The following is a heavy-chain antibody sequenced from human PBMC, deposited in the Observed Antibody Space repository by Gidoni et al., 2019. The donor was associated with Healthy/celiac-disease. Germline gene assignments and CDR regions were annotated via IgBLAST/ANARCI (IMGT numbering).Heavy chain of an antibody. CDR1: GFTFSSYG. J-gene: IGHJ4*02. CDR2: ISYDGSNK. CDR3: ANPPKGY. V-gene: IGHV3-30*18. Sequence: QVQLVESGGGVVQPGRSLSLSCAASGFTFSSYGMHWVRQAPGKGLEWVAVISYDGSNKYYADSVKGRFTISRDNSKNTLYLQMNSLRAEDTAVYYCANPPKGYWGQGTLVTVSS.